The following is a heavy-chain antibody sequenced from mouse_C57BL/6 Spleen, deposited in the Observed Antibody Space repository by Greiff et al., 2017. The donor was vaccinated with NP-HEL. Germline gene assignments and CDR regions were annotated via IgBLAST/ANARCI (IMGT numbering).Heavy chain of an antibody. D-gene: IGHD2-4*01. V-gene: IGHV1-53*01. CDR1: GYTFTSYW. CDR2: INPSNGGT. Sequence: VQLQQPGTELVKPGASVKLSCKASGYTFTSYWMHWVKQRPGQGLEWIGNINPSNGGTNYNEKFKSKATLTVDKSSSTAYMQLSSLTSEDSAVYYCARPPRYDYDRGYYFDYWGQGTTLTVSS. J-gene: IGHJ2*01. CDR3: ARPPRYDYDRGYYFDY.